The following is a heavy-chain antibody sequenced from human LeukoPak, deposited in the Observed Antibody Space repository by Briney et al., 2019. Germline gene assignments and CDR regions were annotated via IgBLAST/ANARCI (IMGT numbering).Heavy chain of an antibody. CDR3: ARNKALGNLDY. CDR1: GGSISSYY. J-gene: IGHJ4*02. D-gene: IGHD7-27*01. Sequence: SETLSLTCTVSGGSISSYYWSWIRQPPGKGLEWIGYIYYSGSTNYNPSLKSRVTISVDTSKNQFSLKLSSVTAADTAVYYCARNKALGNLDYWGQGTLVTVSS. CDR2: IYYSGST. V-gene: IGHV4-59*08.